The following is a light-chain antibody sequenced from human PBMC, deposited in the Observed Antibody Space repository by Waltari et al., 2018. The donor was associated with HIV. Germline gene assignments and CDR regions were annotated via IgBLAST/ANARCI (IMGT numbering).Light chain of an antibody. V-gene: IGLV3-25*03. Sequence: SRDLTQPPSVSVSPGQTARITCSGDALSNQYSYWYQQKAGQAPVLVIFKDTERPSGIPERFSASSSGTTVTLTITAVEAEDEAEYFCQSSDTTASHELFGGGTKLTVL. CDR1: ALSNQY. CDR3: QSSDTTASHEL. J-gene: IGLJ2*01. CDR2: KDT.